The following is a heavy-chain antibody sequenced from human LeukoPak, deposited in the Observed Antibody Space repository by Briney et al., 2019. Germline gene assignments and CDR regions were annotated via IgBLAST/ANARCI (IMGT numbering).Heavy chain of an antibody. V-gene: IGHV3-30*02. CDR2: IRYDGSKK. CDR1: GLTFRRYG. CDR3: PRGAESGYSSDN. Sequence: GLSLSLSCPASGLTFRRYGMHWVRHAPGKGLEWVAFIRYDGSKKYYADSVKGRSTIPRSNSKNTLHQQLNRKRAEATAVHYGPRGAESGYSSDNWGQGTLVSVSS. J-gene: IGHJ4*02. D-gene: IGHD3-9*01.